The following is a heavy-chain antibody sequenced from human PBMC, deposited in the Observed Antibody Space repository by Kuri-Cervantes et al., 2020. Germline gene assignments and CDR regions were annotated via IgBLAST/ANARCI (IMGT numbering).Heavy chain of an antibody. CDR2: ISYDGNNN. Sequence: GESLKISCAASGFTLSSYGVHWVRQAPGKGLEWVAVISYDGNNNYYAESVKGRFTISRDYSKNTLYLQMNSLRDEDTAVYYCAKDLASKLRYFDFLLSVPVDYWGQGTLVTVSS. CDR1: GFTLSSYG. J-gene: IGHJ4*02. V-gene: IGHV3-30*18. CDR3: AKDLASKLRYFDFLLSVPVDY. D-gene: IGHD3-9*01.